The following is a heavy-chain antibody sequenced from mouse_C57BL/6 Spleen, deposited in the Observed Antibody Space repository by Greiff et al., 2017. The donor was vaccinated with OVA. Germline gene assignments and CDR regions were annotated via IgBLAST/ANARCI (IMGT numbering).Heavy chain of an antibody. CDR2: INPNNGGT. CDR3: VSSSSYYAMDY. D-gene: IGHD1-1*01. Sequence: VQLQQSGPELVKPGASVKIPCKASGYTFTDYNMDWVKQSHGKSLEWIGDINPNNGGTIYNQKFKGKATLTVDKSSSTAYMELRSLTSEDTAVYYCVSSSSYYAMDYWGQGTSVTVSS. J-gene: IGHJ4*01. CDR1: GYTFTDYN. V-gene: IGHV1-18*01.